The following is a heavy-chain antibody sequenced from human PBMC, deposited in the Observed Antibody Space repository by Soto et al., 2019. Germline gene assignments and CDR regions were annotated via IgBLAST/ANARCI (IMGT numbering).Heavy chain of an antibody. CDR2: ISGSGGST. CDR1: GFTFSSYA. D-gene: IGHD2-15*01. CDR3: AKASSGGSCYFDY. J-gene: IGHJ4*02. Sequence: PGGSLRLSCAASGFTFSSYAMSWVRQAPGKGLEWVSAISGSGGSTYYADSVKGRFTISRDNSKNTLYLQMKSLRAEDMAVYYCAKASSGGSCYFDYWGQGTLGTVSS. V-gene: IGHV3-23*01.